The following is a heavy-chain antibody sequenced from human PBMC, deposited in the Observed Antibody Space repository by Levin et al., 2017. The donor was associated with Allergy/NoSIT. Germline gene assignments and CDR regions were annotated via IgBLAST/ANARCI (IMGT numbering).Heavy chain of an antibody. CDR1: GYTFTGYY. CDR2: INPNSGGT. V-gene: IGHV1-2*02. D-gene: IGHD3-10*01. J-gene: IGHJ5*02. CDR3: ARVRGSRAQYYYGSGSYDNWFDP. Sequence: GASVKVSCKASGYTFTGYYMHWVGQAPGQGLEWMGWINPNSGGTNYAQKFQGRVTMTRDTSISTAYMELSRLRSDDTAVYYCARVRGSRAQYYYGSGSYDNWFDPWGQGTLVTVSS.